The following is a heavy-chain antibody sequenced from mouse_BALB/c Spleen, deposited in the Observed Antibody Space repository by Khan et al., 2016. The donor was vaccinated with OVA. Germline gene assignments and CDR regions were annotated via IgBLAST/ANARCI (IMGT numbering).Heavy chain of an antibody. CDR1: GYSITSDYA. Sequence: EVKLEESGPGLVKPSQSLSLTCTATGYSITSDYAWNWIRQFPGNKLEWMGYISSSGSTNYNPALKSRFSITRDTSKNPFFLQLNSVTTEYAATYYCARDGSRYNYAMDYWGQGTSVTVSS. CDR2: ISSSGST. D-gene: IGHD2-3*01. V-gene: IGHV3-2*02. J-gene: IGHJ4*01. CDR3: ARDGSRYNYAMDY.